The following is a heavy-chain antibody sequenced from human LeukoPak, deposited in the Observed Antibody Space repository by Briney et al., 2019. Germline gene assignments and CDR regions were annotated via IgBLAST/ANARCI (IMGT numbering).Heavy chain of an antibody. CDR3: ARESQWLPNPPLDY. J-gene: IGHJ4*02. Sequence: SETLSLTCTVSGGSISSYYWSWIRQPAGKGLEWIGRIYTSGSTNYNPSLKSRVTMSVDTSKNQFSLKLSSVTAADTAVYYCARESQWLPNPPLDYWGQGTLVTVSS. CDR1: GGSISSYY. CDR2: IYTSGST. V-gene: IGHV4-4*07. D-gene: IGHD3-22*01.